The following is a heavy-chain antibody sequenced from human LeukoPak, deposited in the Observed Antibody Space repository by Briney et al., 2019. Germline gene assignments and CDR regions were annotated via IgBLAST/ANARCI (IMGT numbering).Heavy chain of an antibody. J-gene: IGHJ4*02. CDR3: AGAISKGAGIDS. CDR2: INGDGRNI. V-gene: IGHV3-74*01. CDR1: GFTFSSYW. Sequence: GGSLRLSCVASGFTFSSYWMHWVRQDPRKGLVWVSRINGDGRNINYADSLKGRFTISRDNSKDTAFLQMNSLTVEDTATYYCAGAISKGAGIDSWGQGTLVTVSS. D-gene: IGHD1-26*01.